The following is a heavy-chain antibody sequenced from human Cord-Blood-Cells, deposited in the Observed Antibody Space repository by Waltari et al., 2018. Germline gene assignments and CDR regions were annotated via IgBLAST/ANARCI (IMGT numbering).Heavy chain of an antibody. V-gene: IGHV1-8*03. Sequence: QVQLVQSGAEVQKPGASVTVSCKASGHPFTSYELNWVRQATGQGLEWMGWMNPNSGNTGYAQKFQGRVTITRNTSISTAYMELSSLRSEDTAVYYCALGYSGYDDAFDIWGQGTMVTVSS. CDR2: MNPNSGNT. J-gene: IGHJ3*02. CDR1: GHPFTSYE. CDR3: ALGYSGYDDAFDI. D-gene: IGHD5-12*01.